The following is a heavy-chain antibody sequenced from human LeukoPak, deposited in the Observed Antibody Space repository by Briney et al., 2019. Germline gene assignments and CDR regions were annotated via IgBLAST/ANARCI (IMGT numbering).Heavy chain of an antibody. CDR3: ATHNYDHDSSTSFPDY. CDR2: FYYSGST. D-gene: IGHD3-22*01. CDR1: GGSITSSNYY. J-gene: IGHJ4*02. V-gene: IGHV4-39*01. Sequence: SETLSLTCTVSGGSITSSNYYWGWIRQPPGKGLEWIGNFYYSGSTYYNPSLKSRVTISVDTSKNQFSLQLTSVTAADTAVYYCATHNYDHDSSTSFPDYWGQGALVTVSS.